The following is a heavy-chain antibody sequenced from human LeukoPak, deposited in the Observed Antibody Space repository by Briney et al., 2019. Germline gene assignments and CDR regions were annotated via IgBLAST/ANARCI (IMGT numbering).Heavy chain of an antibody. D-gene: IGHD3-22*01. CDR3: ARDYYDSSGYYPRDY. CDR1: GFTFSSYE. J-gene: IGHJ4*02. CDR2: ISSSGSTI. V-gene: IGHV3-48*03. Sequence: PGGSLRLSCAASGFTFSSYEMNWVRQAPGKGLEWVSYISSSGSTIYYADSVKGRFTISRDNAKNSLYLHMNSLRAEDTAVYYCARDYYDSSGYYPRDYWGQGTLVTVSS.